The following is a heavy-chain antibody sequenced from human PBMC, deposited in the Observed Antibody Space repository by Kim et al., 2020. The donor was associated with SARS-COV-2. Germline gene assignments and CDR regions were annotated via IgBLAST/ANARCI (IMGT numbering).Heavy chain of an antibody. D-gene: IGHD2-15*01. V-gene: IGHV3-30*01. CDR1: GFTFSTYA. Sequence: GGSLRLSCAASGFTFSTYAMHWVRQAPGEGLEWVAVISYDGIIKYYADSVKGRFTISRDDSKNILYLQMNSLRPEDMAVYYCVRGGRDIVGGFDYWGQGTLAT. J-gene: IGHJ4*02. CDR2: ISYDGIIK. CDR3: VRGGRDIVGGFDY.